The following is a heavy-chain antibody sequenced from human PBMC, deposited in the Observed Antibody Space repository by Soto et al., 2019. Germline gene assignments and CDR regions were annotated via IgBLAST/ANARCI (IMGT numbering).Heavy chain of an antibody. J-gene: IGHJ4*02. CDR2: IISRTGGGTT. Sequence: LTLACASPSFTVSNAWISWVHQASGWVRESAGRIISRTGGGTTDYDAPEKGRFTIPRDESKNTPNMQMNRLETDDTAVYYCTTEVDRTWSQGTLVSVS. V-gene: IGHV3-15*01. D-gene: IGHD2-15*01. CDR3: TTEVDRT. CDR1: SFTVSNAW.